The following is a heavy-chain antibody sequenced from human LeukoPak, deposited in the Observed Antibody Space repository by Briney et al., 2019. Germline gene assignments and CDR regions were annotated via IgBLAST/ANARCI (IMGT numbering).Heavy chain of an antibody. V-gene: IGHV1-2*02. CDR1: GYTFTGYY. J-gene: IGHJ4*02. CDR2: INPNSGGT. CDR3: ALPNFDY. Sequence: ASVKVSCKASGYTFTGYYMHWVRQAPGQGLEWMGWINPNSGGTNYAQKFQGRVTMTSDRSISTAYMELTRLSSDDTAVYYCALPNFDYWGQGTLVTVSS.